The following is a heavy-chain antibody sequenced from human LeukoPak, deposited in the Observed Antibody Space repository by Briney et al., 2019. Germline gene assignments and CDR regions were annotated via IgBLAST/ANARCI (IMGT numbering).Heavy chain of an antibody. V-gene: IGHV4-30-4*01. CDR1: GVSISSGDYY. Sequence: PSETLSLTCTVSGVSISSGDYYWSWIRQPPGQGLEWIGYIYYSGSTYYNPSLKSRVTISVDTSKNQFSLQLNSVTAADTAVYFPTSQPDYGDYVYFDYWGQGTLVTVTS. CDR3: TSQPDYGDYVYFDY. CDR2: IYYSGST. D-gene: IGHD4-17*01. J-gene: IGHJ4*02.